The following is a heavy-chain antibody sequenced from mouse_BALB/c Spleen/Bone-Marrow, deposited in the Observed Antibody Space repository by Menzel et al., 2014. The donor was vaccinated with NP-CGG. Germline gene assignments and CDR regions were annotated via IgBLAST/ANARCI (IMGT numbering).Heavy chain of an antibody. CDR3: AGFGITKEEGYYYAMDY. Sequence: VQLQQPGAELVKPGASVKLSCTASGFNIKDTYMRWVKQRPEQGLEWIGRIDPANGNTKYDPKFQGKATITADTSSNTAYLQLSSLTSEDTAVYYCAGFGITKEEGYYYAMDYWGQGTSVTVSS. J-gene: IGHJ4*01. CDR1: GFNIKDTY. D-gene: IGHD2-4*01. CDR2: IDPANGNT. V-gene: IGHV14-3*02.